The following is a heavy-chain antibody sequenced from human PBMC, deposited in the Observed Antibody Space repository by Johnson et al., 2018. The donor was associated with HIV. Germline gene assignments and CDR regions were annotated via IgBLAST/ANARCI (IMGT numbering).Heavy chain of an antibody. Sequence: QVHLVESGGGVVQPGRSLRLSCAASGFTFNSYAMHWVRQAPGKGLEWVAVISYDGSNKYQKDSVKGRFTVSRDNAKNTLYLQMNSLRAEDTAVYYCARDGLAANAFDTWGQGTMVTVSS. D-gene: IGHD3/OR15-3a*01. CDR2: ISYDGSNK. CDR3: ARDGLAANAFDT. V-gene: IGHV3-30-3*01. CDR1: GFTFNSYA. J-gene: IGHJ3*02.